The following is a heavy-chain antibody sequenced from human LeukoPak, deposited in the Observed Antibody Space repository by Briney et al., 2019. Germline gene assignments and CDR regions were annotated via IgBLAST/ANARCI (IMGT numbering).Heavy chain of an antibody. CDR1: GYSFTDYY. V-gene: IGHV1-2*02. CDR3: ARSPVAGTFDY. J-gene: IGHJ4*02. Sequence: ASVKVSCKASGYSFTDYYMHWVRQAPGQGLEWMGWINPKGGGTKYAQKFQGRVTMTRDTSISTAYMELSRLRYDDTAVYYCARSPVAGTFDYWGQGTLVTVSS. D-gene: IGHD6-19*01. CDR2: INPKGGGT.